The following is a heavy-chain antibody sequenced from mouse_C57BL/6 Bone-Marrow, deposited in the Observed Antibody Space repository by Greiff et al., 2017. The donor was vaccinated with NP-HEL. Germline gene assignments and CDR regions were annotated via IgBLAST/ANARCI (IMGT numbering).Heavy chain of an antibody. J-gene: IGHJ4*01. CDR1: GYAFSSSW. Sequence: LMESGASVKISCKASGYAFSSSWMNWVKQRPGKGLEWIGRIYPGDGDTNYNGKFKGKATLTADKSSSTAYMQLSSLTSEDSAVYFCARVIRGAMDYWGQGTSVTVSS. V-gene: IGHV1-82*01. CDR2: IYPGDGDT. D-gene: IGHD1-1*01. CDR3: ARVIRGAMDY.